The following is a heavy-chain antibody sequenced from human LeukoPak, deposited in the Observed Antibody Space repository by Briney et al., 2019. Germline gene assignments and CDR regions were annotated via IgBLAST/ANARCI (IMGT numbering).Heavy chain of an antibody. V-gene: IGHV3-21*01. J-gene: IGHJ4*02. CDR2: ISGSGGST. CDR1: GFTFNSYS. D-gene: IGHD3-3*01. CDR3: ARDQESLEWLLKD. Sequence: GGSLRLSCAASGFTFNSYSMNWVRQAPGKGLEWVSAISGSGGSTYYADSVKGRFTISRDNAKNSLYLQMNSLRAEDTAVYYCARDQESLEWLLKDWGQGTLVTVSS.